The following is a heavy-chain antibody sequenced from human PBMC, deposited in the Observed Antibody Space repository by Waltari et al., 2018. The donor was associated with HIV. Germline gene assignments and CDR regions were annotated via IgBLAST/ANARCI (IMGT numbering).Heavy chain of an antibody. D-gene: IGHD2-2*01. Sequence: QVQLRQWGAGLLKHSETLSLTCAVYGGSFSGSYWSWIRQPPGKGLEWIGEINHSGSTNYNPSLKSRVTISVDTSKNQFSLKLTSVTAADTAVFYCARARLVSRGQYCSTTSCLPHYYYYYGMDVWGQGTTVTVSS. CDR1: GGSFSGSY. CDR2: INHSGST. V-gene: IGHV4-34*01. J-gene: IGHJ6*02. CDR3: ARARLVSRGQYCSTTSCLPHYYYYYGMDV.